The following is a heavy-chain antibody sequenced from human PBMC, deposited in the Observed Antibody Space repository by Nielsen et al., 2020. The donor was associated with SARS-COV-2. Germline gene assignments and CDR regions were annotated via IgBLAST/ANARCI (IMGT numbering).Heavy chain of an antibody. D-gene: IGHD3-10*01. V-gene: IGHV4-34*01. CDR1: GGSFSGYY. Sequence: SETLSLTCAVYGGSFSGYYWSWIRQPPEKGLEWIGEINHRGSTNYNPALKSRVTISVDTSKNQFSLKMTSVTAADTAVYYCARGGSYSSWYFDLWGRGTLVTVSS. CDR3: ARGGSYSSWYFDL. CDR2: INHRGST. J-gene: IGHJ2*01.